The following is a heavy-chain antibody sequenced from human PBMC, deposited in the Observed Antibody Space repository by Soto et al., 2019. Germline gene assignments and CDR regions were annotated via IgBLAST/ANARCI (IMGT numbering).Heavy chain of an antibody. CDR3: ARGYDFWSGYDSNFDY. CDR1: GGTFSSYA. D-gene: IGHD3-3*01. V-gene: IGHV1-69*13. CDR2: IIPIFGTA. Sequence: GASVKVSCKASGGTFSSYAISWVRQAPGQGLEWMGGIIPIFGTANYAQKFQGRVTITADESTSTAYMELSSLRSEDTAVYYCARGYDFWSGYDSNFDYWGQGTLVTVAS. J-gene: IGHJ4*02.